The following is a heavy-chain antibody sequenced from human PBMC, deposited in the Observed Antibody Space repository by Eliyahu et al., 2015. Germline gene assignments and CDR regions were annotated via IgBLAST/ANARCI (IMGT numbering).Heavy chain of an antibody. CDR2: INTRSDSI. CDR3: ARDICSGNNCYDYLDY. J-gene: IGHJ4*02. D-gene: IGHD2-2*01. Sequence: EVQLVESGGGLVQPGGSLRXXCTTSGFTFXSYGMDWVRQAPGKGLEWVSYINTRSDSIYYADSVKGRFTISRDNAKNSLYLQMNSLRDEDTALYYCARDICSGNNCYDYLDYWGQGTPVTVSS. CDR1: GFTFXSYG. V-gene: IGHV3-48*02.